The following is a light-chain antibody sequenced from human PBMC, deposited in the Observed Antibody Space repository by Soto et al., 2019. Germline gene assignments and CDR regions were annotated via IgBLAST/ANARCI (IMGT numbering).Light chain of an antibody. CDR3: QQSYSTPGT. CDR2: EAS. V-gene: IGKV1-39*01. Sequence: DIQMTQSPSSLSASVGDRVTITCRASQSITTYLNWYQQKPGKAPKLLIYEASNLQSGVPSRFSGRGYGTELTLDISSLQPEDFATYFCQQSYSTPGTFGQGTKLEIK. J-gene: IGKJ2*01. CDR1: QSITTY.